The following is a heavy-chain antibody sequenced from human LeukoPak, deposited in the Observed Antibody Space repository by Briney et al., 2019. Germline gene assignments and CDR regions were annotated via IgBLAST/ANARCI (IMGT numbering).Heavy chain of an antibody. CDR3: ANPRYDSSGYYYVD. CDR2: INGCSGNT. Sequence: ASVNVSCKASGYTFTDYTMHWLRQAPGQRLDWMGWINGCSGNTKYSPEFQGRVTITRDTSASTAYMELSSLRSEDTAVYYCANPRYDSSGYYYVDWGQGTLVTVSS. J-gene: IGHJ4*02. D-gene: IGHD3-22*01. V-gene: IGHV1-3*01. CDR1: GYTFTDYT.